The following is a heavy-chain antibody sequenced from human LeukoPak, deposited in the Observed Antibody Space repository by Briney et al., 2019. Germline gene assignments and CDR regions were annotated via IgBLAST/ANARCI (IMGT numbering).Heavy chain of an antibody. V-gene: IGHV4-59*01. CDR1: GGSISTYY. CDR3: ARAFGYSSNWYLDY. Sequence: PPETLSLTCTVSGGSISTYYWSWIRQPPGKTLEWIGYIYYSGSTNYNPSLKSRVTISVDTSKNQFSLKLSSVTAADTAVYYCARAFGYSSNWYLDYWGQGTLVTVSS. J-gene: IGHJ4*02. D-gene: IGHD6-13*01. CDR2: IYYSGST.